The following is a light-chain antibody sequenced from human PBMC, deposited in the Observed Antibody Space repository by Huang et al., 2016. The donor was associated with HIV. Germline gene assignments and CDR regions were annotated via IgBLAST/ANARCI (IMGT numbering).Light chain of an antibody. CDR2: GAA. J-gene: IGKJ4*01. Sequence: EIVMTQSPATLSVSPWERATVSCRASQSINSHLAWYQQKPGQAPSRRIYGAATSDTGIPARFSGVGSATEFTLTISSLQSEDFAFYYCQHYNNWPPLVTFGGGTKVEIK. CDR1: QSINSH. V-gene: IGKV3-15*01. CDR3: QHYNNWPPLVT.